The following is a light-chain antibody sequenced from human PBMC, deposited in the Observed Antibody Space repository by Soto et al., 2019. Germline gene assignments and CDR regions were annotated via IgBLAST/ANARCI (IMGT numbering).Light chain of an antibody. J-gene: IGLJ2*01. CDR1: SNDIGLYNY. V-gene: IGLV2-14*01. Sequence: QSVLAQPASVSGSPGQSITIPCTGTSNDIGLYNYVSWYQQHPGKAPKLIIYVVSSRPSGISNRFSASKSGNTASLTISGLQAEDEADYYCASYARGSTLVVFGGGTKLTVL. CDR3: ASYARGSTLVV. CDR2: VVS.